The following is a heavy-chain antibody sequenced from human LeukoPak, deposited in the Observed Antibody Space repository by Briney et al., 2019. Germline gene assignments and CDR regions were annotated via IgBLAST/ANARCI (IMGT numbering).Heavy chain of an antibody. V-gene: IGHV3-21*01. J-gene: IGHJ3*02. CDR2: ISSSSSYI. CDR3: ARDLYGSGSYLSSDAFDI. D-gene: IGHD3-10*01. CDR1: GFTFSSYS. Sequence: GGSLRLSCVASGFTFSSYSMNWVRQAPGKGLEWVSSISSSSSYIYYADSVKGRFTISRDNAKNSLYLQMNSLRAEDTAVYYCARDLYGSGSYLSSDAFDIWGQGTMVTVSS.